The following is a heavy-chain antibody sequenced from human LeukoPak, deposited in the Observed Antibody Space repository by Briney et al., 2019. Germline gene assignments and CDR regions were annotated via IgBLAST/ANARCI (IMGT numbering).Heavy chain of an antibody. Sequence: GGSLRLSCAASGFTFDDYGMSWVRQAPGKGLEWVSGINWNGGSTGYADSVKGRFTISRDNAKNSLYLQMNSLRAEDTALYHCARDRKGRYGSGSYAKGGWFDPWGQGTLVTVSS. D-gene: IGHD3-10*01. V-gene: IGHV3-20*01. J-gene: IGHJ5*02. CDR1: GFTFDDYG. CDR2: INWNGGST. CDR3: ARDRKGRYGSGSYAKGGWFDP.